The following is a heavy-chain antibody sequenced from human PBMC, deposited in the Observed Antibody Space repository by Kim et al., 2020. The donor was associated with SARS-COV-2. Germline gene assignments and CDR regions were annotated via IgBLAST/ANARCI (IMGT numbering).Heavy chain of an antibody. V-gene: IGHV3-48*04. Sequence: GGSLRLSCAASGFTFSSYSMNWVRQAPGKGLEWVSYISSSSSTIYYADSVKGRFTISRDNAKNSLYLQMNSLRAEDTAVYYCARDVVEDFHMPPGYFDYWGQGTLVTVSS. CDR2: ISSSSSTI. CDR3: ARDVVEDFHMPPGYFDY. CDR1: GFTFSSYS. D-gene: IGHD2-15*01. J-gene: IGHJ4*02.